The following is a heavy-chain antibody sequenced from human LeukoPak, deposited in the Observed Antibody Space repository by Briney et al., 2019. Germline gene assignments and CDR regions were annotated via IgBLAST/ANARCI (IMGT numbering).Heavy chain of an antibody. J-gene: IGHJ4*02. CDR2: ISSSSSYI. D-gene: IGHD3-3*01. Sequence: PGGSLRLSCAASGFTFSSYSMNWVRQAPGKGLEWVSSISSSSSYIYYADSVKGRFTISRDNAKNSLYLQMNSLRAEDTAVYYCARDAHPTIFGVTSSHLDYWGQGTLVTVSS. V-gene: IGHV3-21*01. CDR3: ARDAHPTIFGVTSSHLDY. CDR1: GFTFSSYS.